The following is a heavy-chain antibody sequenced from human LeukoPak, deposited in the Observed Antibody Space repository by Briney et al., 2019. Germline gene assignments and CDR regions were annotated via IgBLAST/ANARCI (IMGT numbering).Heavy chain of an antibody. CDR2: IIPIFGTA. D-gene: IGHD3-9*01. J-gene: IGHJ5*02. Sequence: ASVKVSCKASGGTFGSYAINWVRQAPGQGLEWMGGIIPIFGTANYAQKFQGRVTITADESTSTAYMELSSLRSEDTAVYYCARRYDILTGYYMANWFDPWGQGTLVTVSS. CDR1: GGTFGSYA. CDR3: ARRYDILTGYYMANWFDP. V-gene: IGHV1-69*13.